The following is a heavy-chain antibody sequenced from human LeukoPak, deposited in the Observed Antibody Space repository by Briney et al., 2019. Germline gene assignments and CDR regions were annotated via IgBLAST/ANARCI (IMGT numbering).Heavy chain of an antibody. D-gene: IGHD3-22*01. Sequence: GRSLRLSCAASGFTFSSYAMHWVRQAPGKGLEWVAVISYDGSNKYYADSVKGRFTISRDNSKNTLYLQMNSLRAEDTAVYYCARNYYDISVFYPLFVVFDIWAKGTMV. CDR1: GFTFSSYA. J-gene: IGHJ3*02. CDR3: ARNYYDISVFYPLFVVFDI. CDR2: ISYDGSNK. V-gene: IGHV3-30-3*01.